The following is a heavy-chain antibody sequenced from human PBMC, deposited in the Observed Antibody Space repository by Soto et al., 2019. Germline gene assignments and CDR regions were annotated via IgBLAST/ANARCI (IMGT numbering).Heavy chain of an antibody. CDR2: IFHNGGT. V-gene: IGHV4-4*02. CDR1: GAAISSGRW. J-gene: IGHJ6*02. D-gene: IGHD3-22*01. Sequence: PSETLSLTCDVSGAAISSGRWWSWVRHSPGKGLEWIGEIFHNGGTTFNPSLRSRVSMSVDNSKNQFSLNLTSVTAADTGTYYCARDQDSRTPKGGMDAWGQGTTVTAP. CDR3: ARDQDSRTPKGGMDA.